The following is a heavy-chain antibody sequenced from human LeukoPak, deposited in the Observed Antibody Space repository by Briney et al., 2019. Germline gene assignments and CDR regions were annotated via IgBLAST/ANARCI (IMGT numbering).Heavy chain of an antibody. CDR1: GGSIGSYY. CDR3: ARGPADYGDYPFDY. Sequence: SETLSLTCTVSGGSIGSYYWSWIRQPAGKGLEWIGSIYHSGSTYYNPSLKSRVTISVDTSKNQFSLKLSSVTAADTAVYYCARGPADYGDYPFDYWGQGTLVTVSS. J-gene: IGHJ4*02. D-gene: IGHD4-17*01. CDR2: IYHSGST. V-gene: IGHV4-4*07.